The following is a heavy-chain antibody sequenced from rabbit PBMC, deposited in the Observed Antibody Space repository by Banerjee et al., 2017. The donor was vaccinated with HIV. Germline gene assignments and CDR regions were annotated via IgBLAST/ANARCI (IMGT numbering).Heavy chain of an antibody. CDR2: IYAGSGST. Sequence: QSLEESGGGLVKPGGTLTLTCKASGIDFSSNYYMCWVRQAPGKGLEWIGCIYAGSGSTWYASWAKGRFTISKTSSTTVTLQMTSLTAADTATYFCARDLAGAIGWNFNLWGQGTLVTVS. J-gene: IGHJ4*01. CDR3: ARDLAGAIGWNFNL. CDR1: GIDFSSNYY. V-gene: IGHV1S40*01. D-gene: IGHD4-1*01.